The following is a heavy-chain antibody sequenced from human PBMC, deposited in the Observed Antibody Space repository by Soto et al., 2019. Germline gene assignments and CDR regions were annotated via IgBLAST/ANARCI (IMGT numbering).Heavy chain of an antibody. Sequence: QVQLVQSGAEVKKTGASVRVSCKASGYTFTTYDIHWVRQAPGLGLEWMGIITPGGGITSYAQKFKGRITMTRDTSTSTVYMELSSLRSEDTAMYYCAKVLSELVPRYFDTWGQGTLVTVSS. CDR2: ITPGGGIT. CDR3: AKVLSELVPRYFDT. CDR1: GYTFTTYD. J-gene: IGHJ4*02. D-gene: IGHD6-13*01. V-gene: IGHV1-46*01.